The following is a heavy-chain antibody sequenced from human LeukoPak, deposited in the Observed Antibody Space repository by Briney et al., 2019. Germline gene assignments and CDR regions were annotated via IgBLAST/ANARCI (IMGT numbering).Heavy chain of an antibody. CDR2: TYYTGTT. J-gene: IGHJ4*01. V-gene: IGHV4-59*01. CDR3: AGAPNRHFFDY. CDR1: SGSITSYY. Sequence: SETLSLTCTVSSGSITSYYWSWIRQPPGEGLEYIGHTYYTGTTDYNPSLKSRVTKSVDTSKNQFSLRLISVTASDTAVYFCAGAPNRHFFDYWGHGTLVAVSS.